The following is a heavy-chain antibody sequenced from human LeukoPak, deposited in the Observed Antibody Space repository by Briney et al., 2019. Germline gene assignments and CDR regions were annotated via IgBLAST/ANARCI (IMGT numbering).Heavy chain of an antibody. Sequence: PGGSLRLSCAASGFTFSDYYMSWIRQAPGKGLEGVSYISSSGSTIYYADSVKGRFTISRDNAKNSLYLQVNSLRAEDTAVYYCARERRYSSGYDAFDIWGQGTMVTVSS. D-gene: IGHD6-19*01. CDR1: GFTFSDYY. CDR2: ISSSGSTI. CDR3: ARERRYSSGYDAFDI. V-gene: IGHV3-11*01. J-gene: IGHJ3*02.